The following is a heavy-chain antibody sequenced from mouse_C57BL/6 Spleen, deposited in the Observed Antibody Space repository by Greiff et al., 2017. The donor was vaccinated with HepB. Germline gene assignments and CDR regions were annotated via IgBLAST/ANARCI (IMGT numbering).Heavy chain of an antibody. CDR3: ARGNISNDAMDY. CDR2: IYPGSGST. CDR1: GYTFTSYW. D-gene: IGHD1-3*01. V-gene: IGHV1-55*01. J-gene: IGHJ4*01. Sequence: VQLQQSGAELVKPGASVKMSCKASGYTFTSYWITWVKQRPGQGLEWIGDIYPGSGSTNYNEKFKSKATLTVDTSSSTAYMQLSSLTSEDSAVYYCARGNISNDAMDYWGQGTSVTVSA.